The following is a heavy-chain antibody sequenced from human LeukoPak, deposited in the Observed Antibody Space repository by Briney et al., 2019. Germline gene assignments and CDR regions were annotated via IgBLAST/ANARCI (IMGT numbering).Heavy chain of an antibody. V-gene: IGHV1-69*02. CDR2: IIPILGIA. D-gene: IGHD3-16*01. Sequence: SVKVSCKASGYTFTSYYMHWVRQAPGQALEWMGRIIPILGIANYAQKFQGRVTITADKSTSTAYMELSSLRSEDTAVYYCATATDYDYVWGSSPPGLWGQGTLVTVSS. CDR3: ATATDYDYVWGSSPPGL. CDR1: GYTFTSYY. J-gene: IGHJ4*02.